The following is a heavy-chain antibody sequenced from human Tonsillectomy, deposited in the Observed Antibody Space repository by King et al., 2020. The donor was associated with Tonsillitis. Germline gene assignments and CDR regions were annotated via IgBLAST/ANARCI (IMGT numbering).Heavy chain of an antibody. CDR3: ASATSGESYFDY. J-gene: IGHJ4*02. V-gene: IGHV4-30-2*01. CDR2: IYHSGST. Sequence: LQLRESGSGLVKPSQTLSLTCAVSGGSISSGGYSWSWIRQPPGKGLEWIGYIYHSGSTYYNPSLKSRVTISVDRSKNQFSLKLSSVTAADTAVYYCASATSGESYFDYWGQGTLVTVSS. CDR1: GGSISSGGYS. D-gene: IGHD3-16*01.